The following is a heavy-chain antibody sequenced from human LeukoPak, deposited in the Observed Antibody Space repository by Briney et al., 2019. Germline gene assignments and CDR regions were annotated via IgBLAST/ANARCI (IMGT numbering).Heavy chain of an antibody. D-gene: IGHD1-7*01. CDR3: ARANWNYVIDYYYYYMDV. CDR2: INHSGST. J-gene: IGHJ6*03. V-gene: IGHV4-34*01. Sequence: MASETLSLTCAVYGGSFSGYYWSWIRQPPGKGLEWIGEINHSGSTNYNPSLKSRVTISVDTSKNQFSLKLSSVTAADTAVYYCARANWNYVIDYYYYYMDVWGKGTTVTVSS. CDR1: GGSFSGYY.